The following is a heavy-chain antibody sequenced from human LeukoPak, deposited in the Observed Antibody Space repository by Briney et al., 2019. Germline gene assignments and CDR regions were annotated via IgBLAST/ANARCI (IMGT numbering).Heavy chain of an antibody. CDR1: GYSFTSYW. CDR3: ARVEGTAAPPARYGFDI. D-gene: IGHD2-15*01. V-gene: IGHV5-51*01. J-gene: IGHJ3*02. Sequence: GESLKISCEGSGYSFTSYWIGWVRQMPGKGLEWMGIIYPGDSDTRYSPSFQGQVTISADKSISTAYLQWSSLKASDTAMYYCARVEGTAAPPARYGFDIWGQGTMVTVSS. CDR2: IYPGDSDT.